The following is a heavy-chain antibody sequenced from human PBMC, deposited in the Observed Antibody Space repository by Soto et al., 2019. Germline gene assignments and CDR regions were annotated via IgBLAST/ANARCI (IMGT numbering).Heavy chain of an antibody. CDR2: ISYDGSNK. J-gene: IGHJ3*02. Sequence: GGSLRLSCAASGFTFSSYGMHWVRQAPGKGLEWVAVISYDGSNKYYADSVKGRFTISRDNSKNTLYLQMNSLRAEDTAVYYCATHPYGDYDDAFDIWGQGTMVTVSS. CDR3: ATHPYGDYDDAFDI. CDR1: GFTFSSYG. D-gene: IGHD4-17*01. V-gene: IGHV3-30*03.